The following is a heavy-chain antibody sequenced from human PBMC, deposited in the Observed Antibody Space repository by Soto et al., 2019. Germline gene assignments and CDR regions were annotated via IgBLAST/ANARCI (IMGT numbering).Heavy chain of an antibody. CDR1: GFSLSTSGVG. D-gene: IGHD3-22*01. Sequence: QITLKESGPTLVKPTQTLTLTCTLSGFSLSTSGVGVGWIRQPPGKALEWLALIYWDDDKRYSPSLKSRLTNTNDTAKNQVVLTMTNMNPVDTATYYCAHLHTMISFVDYWGQGTLVTVSS. J-gene: IGHJ4*02. CDR3: AHLHTMISFVDY. V-gene: IGHV2-5*02. CDR2: IYWDDDK.